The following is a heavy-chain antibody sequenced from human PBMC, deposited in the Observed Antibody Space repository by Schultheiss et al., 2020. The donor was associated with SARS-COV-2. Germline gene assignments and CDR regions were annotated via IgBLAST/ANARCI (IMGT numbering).Heavy chain of an antibody. CDR3: ASQSWGATPFFDY. CDR2: IYSGGST. Sequence: GGSLRLSCAASGFTFSSYAMSWVRQAPGKGLEWVSVIYSGGSTYYADSVKGRFTISRDNSKNTLYLQMNSLRAEDTAVYYCASQSWGATPFFDYWGQGTLVTVSS. CDR1: GFTFSSYA. V-gene: IGHV3-66*04. J-gene: IGHJ4*02. D-gene: IGHD1-26*01.